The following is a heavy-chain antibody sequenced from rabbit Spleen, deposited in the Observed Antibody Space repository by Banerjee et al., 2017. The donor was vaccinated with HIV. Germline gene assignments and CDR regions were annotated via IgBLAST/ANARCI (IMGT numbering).Heavy chain of an antibody. D-gene: IGHD2-1*01. CDR2: IYAGSFDST. J-gene: IGHJ4*01. CDR1: GFSFSSSYY. CDR3: ARGSATMTMVITGYYFNL. V-gene: IGHV1S40*01. Sequence: QSLEESGGDLVKPGASLTLTCTASGFSFSSSYYMCWVRQAPGKGLEWIASIYAGSFDSTVYASWAKGRFTISRTSSTTVTLQVTSLTAADTATYFCARGSATMTMVITGYYFNLWGPGTLVTVS.